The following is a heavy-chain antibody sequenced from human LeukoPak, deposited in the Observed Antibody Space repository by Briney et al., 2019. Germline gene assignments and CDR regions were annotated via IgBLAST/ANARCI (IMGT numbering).Heavy chain of an antibody. CDR3: ARLSMIDTFDI. V-gene: IGHV5-51*01. CDR1: GYSFMTCW. D-gene: IGHD3-22*01. Sequence: GGSLKISCQASGYSFMTCWIGWVRQMPGKGLEWMAIIYPGDSNTKYSPSFQDQVTISADKSINTAYLHWRSLKASDTAMCYCARLSMIDTFDIWGLGTVVTVSS. J-gene: IGHJ3*02. CDR2: IYPGDSNT.